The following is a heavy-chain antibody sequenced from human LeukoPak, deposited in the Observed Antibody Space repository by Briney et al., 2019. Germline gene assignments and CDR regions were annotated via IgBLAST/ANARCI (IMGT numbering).Heavy chain of an antibody. Sequence: SETLSLTCTVSGGSISSYYWSWIRQPPGKGLEWIGYIYYSGSTNYDPSLKSRVTISVDTSKNQFSLRLSSVTAEDTAVYYCARAQYNWFDPWGHGTLVTVSS. CDR2: IYYSGST. J-gene: IGHJ5*02. CDR1: GGSISSYY. V-gene: IGHV4-59*01. CDR3: ARAQYNWFDP. D-gene: IGHD6-19*01.